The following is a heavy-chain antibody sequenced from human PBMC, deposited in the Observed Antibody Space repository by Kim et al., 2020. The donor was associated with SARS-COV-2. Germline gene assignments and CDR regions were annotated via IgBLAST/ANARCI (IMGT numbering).Heavy chain of an antibody. D-gene: IGHD2-15*01. CDR2: IYYSGST. J-gene: IGHJ6*02. Sequence: SETLSLTCTVSGGSISSGGYYWSRIRQHPGKGLEWIGYIYYSGSTYYNPSLKSRITISVDTSKNQFSLKLSSVTAADTAVYYCAGIDSPREVPQYCYYGMDVWGQGTTVTVSS. CDR3: AGIDSPREVPQYCYYGMDV. V-gene: IGHV4-31*03. CDR1: GGSISSGGYY.